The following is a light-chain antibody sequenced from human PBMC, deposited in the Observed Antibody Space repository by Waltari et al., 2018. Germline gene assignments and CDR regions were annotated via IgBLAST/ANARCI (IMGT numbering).Light chain of an antibody. Sequence: QSALTQPASVSGSPGQSITISCTGTSSDVGGHPYVSWYQQHPGEAPKLIIYDVSSRPSGVFPRFSASRSGNTASLTISGLRTEDEADYYCSSYSSVTNVVFGGGTKLTVL. CDR2: DVS. CDR3: SSYSSVTNVV. J-gene: IGLJ2*01. V-gene: IGLV2-14*01. CDR1: SSDVGGHPY.